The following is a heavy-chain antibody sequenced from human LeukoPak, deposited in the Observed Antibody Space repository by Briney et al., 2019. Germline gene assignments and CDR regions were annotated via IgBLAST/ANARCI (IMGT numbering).Heavy chain of an antibody. Sequence: SETLSLTCTVSGGSISSGGYYWSWIRQHPGKGLEWIGYIYYSGSTYYNPSLKSRVTISVDTSKNQFSLKLSSVTAADTAVYYCARDRALRIVVGARISGQFDYWGQGTLVTVSS. CDR2: IYYSGST. D-gene: IGHD1-26*01. J-gene: IGHJ4*02. V-gene: IGHV4-31*03. CDR1: GGSISSGGYY. CDR3: ARDRALRIVVGARISGQFDY.